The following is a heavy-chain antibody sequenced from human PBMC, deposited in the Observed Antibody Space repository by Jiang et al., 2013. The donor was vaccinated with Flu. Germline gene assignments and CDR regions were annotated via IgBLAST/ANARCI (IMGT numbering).Heavy chain of an antibody. CDR2: IDWDDDK. D-gene: IGHD3-22*01. CDR1: GFSLSTSGMC. V-gene: IGHV2-70*11. J-gene: IGHJ4*02. CDR3: ARMRGYYYDSSGYYPFDY. Sequence: TQTLTLTCTFSGFSLSTSGMCVSWIRQPPGKALEWLARIDWDDDKYYSTSLKTRLTISKDTSKNQVVLTMTNMDPVDTATYYCARMRGYYYDSSGYYPFDYWGQGTLVTVSS.